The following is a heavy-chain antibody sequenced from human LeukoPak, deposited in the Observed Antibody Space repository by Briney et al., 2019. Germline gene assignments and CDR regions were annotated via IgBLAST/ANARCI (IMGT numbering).Heavy chain of an antibody. CDR3: AKDRVPFSGYTTSFDS. Sequence: GGSLRLSCAASGFTFSSYWMHWVRQAPGKGLVWVSRINSDGSSTSYADSVKGRFTVSRGNSKNTLYLQMTSLRAEDAAIYYCAKDRVPFSGYTTSFDSWGPGTLVTVSS. V-gene: IGHV3-74*01. D-gene: IGHD3-22*01. CDR2: INSDGSST. J-gene: IGHJ4*02. CDR1: GFTFSSYW.